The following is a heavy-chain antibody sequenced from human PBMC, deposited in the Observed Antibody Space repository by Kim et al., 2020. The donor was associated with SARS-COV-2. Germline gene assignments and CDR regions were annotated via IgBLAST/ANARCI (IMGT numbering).Heavy chain of an antibody. D-gene: IGHD3-10*01. J-gene: IGHJ4*02. V-gene: IGHV3-30*02. CDR3: AKDPTMVRGAPHYYFDY. Sequence: VKGRFTISRDNSKNTLYLQMNSLRAEDTAVYYCAKDPTMVRGAPHYYFDYWGQGTLVTVSS.